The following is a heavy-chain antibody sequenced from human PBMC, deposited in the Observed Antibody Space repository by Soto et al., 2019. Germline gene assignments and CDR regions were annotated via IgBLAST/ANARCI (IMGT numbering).Heavy chain of an antibody. CDR1: GDSVSSNIAA. CDR2: TYYRFKWYN. Sequence: SQTLSLTCAISGDSVSSNIAAWDWIRQSPSRGLEWLGRTYYRFKWYNDYAPSVKSRITIKSDTSKNQFSLELKSVTPEDTAVYFCARDRDFHRTEYYGMDVWGQGTTVTVSS. V-gene: IGHV6-1*01. J-gene: IGHJ6*02. CDR3: ARDRDFHRTEYYGMDV.